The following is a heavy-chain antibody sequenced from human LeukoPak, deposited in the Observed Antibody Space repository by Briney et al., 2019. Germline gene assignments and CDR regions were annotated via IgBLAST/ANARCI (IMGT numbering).Heavy chain of an antibody. J-gene: IGHJ4*02. D-gene: IGHD3-22*01. Sequence: ALVKVSCKASGYTFTGYYMHWVRQAPGQGLEWMGWINPNSGGTNYAQKFQGRVTMTRDTSISTACMELSRLRSDDTAVYYCTRGSYYDSSGYSGVRLFDYWGQGTPVTVPS. V-gene: IGHV1-2*02. CDR3: TRGSYYDSSGYSGVRLFDY. CDR1: GYTFTGYY. CDR2: INPNSGGT.